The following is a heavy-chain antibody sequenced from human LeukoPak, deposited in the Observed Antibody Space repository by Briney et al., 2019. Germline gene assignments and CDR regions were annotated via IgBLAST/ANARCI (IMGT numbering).Heavy chain of an antibody. Sequence: SETLSLTCTVSGGSISTYFWSRIRQPPGKGLEWIGHIYYSGSTTYNPSLKSRVTISVDASKNQFSLKLSSVTAADTAVYYCARHKTGGTYPLDYWGQGTLVTVSS. CDR1: GGSISTYF. CDR2: IYYSGST. J-gene: IGHJ4*02. V-gene: IGHV4-59*08. D-gene: IGHD1-26*01. CDR3: ARHKTGGTYPLDY.